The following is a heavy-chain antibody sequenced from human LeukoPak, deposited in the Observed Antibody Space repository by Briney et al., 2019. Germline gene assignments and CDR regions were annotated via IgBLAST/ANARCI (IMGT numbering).Heavy chain of an antibody. Sequence: KPSETLSLTCAVSGGPISSYFWSWIRQPPGKGLEWIGYVYYGDSTKYNPSLKSRVTISVDKSKNNFSLRLSSVAAADTAIYYCAKHYMGSSYNRGLDYWGQGTLVTVSS. CDR1: GGPISSYF. CDR2: VYYGDST. V-gene: IGHV4-59*08. D-gene: IGHD3-10*01. CDR3: AKHYMGSSYNRGLDY. J-gene: IGHJ4*02.